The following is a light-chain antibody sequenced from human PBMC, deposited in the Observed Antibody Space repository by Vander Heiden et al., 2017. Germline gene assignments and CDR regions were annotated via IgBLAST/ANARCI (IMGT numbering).Light chain of an antibody. CDR3: QQRSNWPRIT. CDR1: QSVSSY. V-gene: IGKV3-11*01. CDR2: DAS. Sequence: EIVLTQSPATLSLSPGERATLSCRASQSVSSYSAWYPQKPGKARRRLIYDASNRATGIPDRVSGSGSGTDFTLTISSLEPEDFAVYYCQQRSNWPRITFGGGTKVEIK. J-gene: IGKJ4*01.